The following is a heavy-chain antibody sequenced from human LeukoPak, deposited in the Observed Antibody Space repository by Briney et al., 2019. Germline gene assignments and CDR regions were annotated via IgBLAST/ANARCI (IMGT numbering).Heavy chain of an antibody. D-gene: IGHD2-2*01. Sequence: SETLSLTCAVYIESFSGHSWTWIRQSPGKGLEWIGEINHSGNTNYNPSLKSRVTISVDRSKNQFSLKLSSVTAADTAVYYCARVGGFVVVPAATQGGDWFDPWGQGTLVTVSS. CDR2: INHSGNT. J-gene: IGHJ5*02. CDR3: ARVGGFVVVPAATQGGDWFDP. V-gene: IGHV4-34*01. CDR1: IESFSGHS.